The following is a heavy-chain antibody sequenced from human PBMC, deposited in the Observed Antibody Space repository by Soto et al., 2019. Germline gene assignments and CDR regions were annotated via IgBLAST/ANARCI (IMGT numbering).Heavy chain of an antibody. Sequence: SLRLSCTASGFTFGDYAMSWVRQAPGKGLEWVGFIRSKAYGGTTEYAASVKGRFTISRDDSKSIAYLQMKSLKTEDTAVYYCTRDAFDDSSGYYYEGFDYWGQGTLVTVAS. CDR3: TRDAFDDSSGYYYEGFDY. D-gene: IGHD3-22*01. CDR2: IRSKAYGGTT. V-gene: IGHV3-49*04. CDR1: GFTFGDYA. J-gene: IGHJ4*02.